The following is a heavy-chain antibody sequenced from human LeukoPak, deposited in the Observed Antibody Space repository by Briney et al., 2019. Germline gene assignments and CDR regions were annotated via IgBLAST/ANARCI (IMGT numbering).Heavy chain of an antibody. CDR1: GFTFSSYW. Sequence: GGSLRLSCAASGFTFSSYWMHWVRQAPGKGLVWVSRISDGGSTTTYADSVKGRFTISRDNAKNTLYLQMNGLRAEDTAVYYCSRSAYYDGSGNYYDYWGQGALVTVSS. CDR2: ISDGGSTT. V-gene: IGHV3-74*01. D-gene: IGHD3-22*01. J-gene: IGHJ4*02. CDR3: SRSAYYDGSGNYYDY.